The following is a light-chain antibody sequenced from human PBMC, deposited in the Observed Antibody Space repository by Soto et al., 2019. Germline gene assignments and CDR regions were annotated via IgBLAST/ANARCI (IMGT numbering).Light chain of an antibody. Sequence: EIVLTQSPGTLSLSPGERATLSCRASQSVCSSYLAWYQQKPGQAPRLLIYGASSRATGIPDRFSGSGSGTDFTLTISRLEPEDFAVYYCQQYGSSLPMYTFGQGTKLEIK. CDR1: QSVCSSY. CDR3: QQYGSSLPMYT. V-gene: IGKV3-20*01. CDR2: GAS. J-gene: IGKJ2*01.